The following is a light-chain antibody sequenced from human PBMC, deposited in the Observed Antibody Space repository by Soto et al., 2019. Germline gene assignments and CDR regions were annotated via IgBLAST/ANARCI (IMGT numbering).Light chain of an antibody. V-gene: IGLV1-40*01. J-gene: IGLJ2*01. Sequence: QSVLTQPPSVSGAPGQRVTISCTGSSSNIGAGYDVHWYQQLPGTAPKLLMYANSNRPSGVPDRFSGSKSGTSASLAITGLQAEVEADYYCQSYDTSLSVVFGGGTKVTVL. CDR1: SSNIGAGYD. CDR2: ANS. CDR3: QSYDTSLSVV.